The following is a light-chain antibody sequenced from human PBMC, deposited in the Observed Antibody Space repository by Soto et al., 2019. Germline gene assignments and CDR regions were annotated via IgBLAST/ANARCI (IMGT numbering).Light chain of an antibody. CDR1: DRISNY. J-gene: IGKJ4*01. Sequence: DLQLTQSPSSLSASVGDTVTITCRASDRISNYLNWYQQKPGKAPKLMIFGASSLQSGVPSRFRGSGSGTDVTLTISSLEPEDFATYFCQPGYIAREGLTFGGGTKVEIK. V-gene: IGKV1-39*01. CDR3: QPGYIAREGLT. CDR2: GAS.